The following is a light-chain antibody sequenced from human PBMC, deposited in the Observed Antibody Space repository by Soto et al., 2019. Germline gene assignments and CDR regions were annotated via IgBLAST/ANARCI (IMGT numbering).Light chain of an antibody. V-gene: IGKV4-1*01. CDR3: QQYYGNPYT. J-gene: IGKJ2*01. Sequence: DIVMTQSPDSLAVSLGERATINCKSSQSVLYSSNNKNYLAWYQQKPGQPPKLLISWASTRESGVPDRFSGSGSGTDFTLTISSLQAEDVAVYYCQQYYGNPYTFGQGTELEIK. CDR1: QSVLYSSNNKNY. CDR2: WAS.